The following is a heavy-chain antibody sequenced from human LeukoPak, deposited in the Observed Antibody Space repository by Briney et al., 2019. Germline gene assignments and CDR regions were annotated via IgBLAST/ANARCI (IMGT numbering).Heavy chain of an antibody. V-gene: IGHV4-39*01. J-gene: IGHJ4*02. Sequence: SETLSLTCTVSGGSIRSSYYYWGWIRQPPGKGLEWIGSIYDSGSTYYNPSLKSRVTISVDTSKNQFSLKLNSVTAADTAVYYCARLGAYCSSTSCYRFDYWGQGTLVTVSS. CDR1: GGSIRSSYYY. CDR2: IYDSGST. CDR3: ARLGAYCSSTSCYRFDY. D-gene: IGHD2-2*01.